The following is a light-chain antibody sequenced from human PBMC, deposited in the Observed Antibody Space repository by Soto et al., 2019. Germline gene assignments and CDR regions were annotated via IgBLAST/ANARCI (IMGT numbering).Light chain of an antibody. Sequence: QSALTQPASVSGSPGQSITISCTGTSSDIGSYDYVSWYQQHPGKAPNLIIYEVTDRPSGVSNRFSGSKSGNTASLTISGLQAEDEADYYCSSFTRTSTRIFGSVTKVTV. CDR1: SSDIGSYDY. V-gene: IGLV2-14*01. CDR2: EVT. CDR3: SSFTRTSTRI. J-gene: IGLJ1*01.